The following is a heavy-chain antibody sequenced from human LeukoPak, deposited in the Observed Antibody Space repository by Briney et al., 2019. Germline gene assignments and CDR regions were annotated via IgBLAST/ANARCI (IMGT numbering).Heavy chain of an antibody. V-gene: IGHV5-10-1*01. J-gene: IGHJ4*02. CDR3: ARRRYCSGGSCPYSFDY. D-gene: IGHD2-15*01. Sequence: GESLKISCKGSGYSFTSYWISWVRQMPGKGLEWMGRIDPSDSYTNYSPSFQGHVTISADKSISTAYLQWSSLKASDTAMYYCARRRYCSGGSCPYSFDYWGQGTLVTVSS. CDR2: IDPSDSYT. CDR1: GYSFTSYW.